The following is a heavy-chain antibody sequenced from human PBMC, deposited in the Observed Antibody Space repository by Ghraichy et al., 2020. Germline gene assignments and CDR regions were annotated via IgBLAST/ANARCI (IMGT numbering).Heavy chain of an antibody. Sequence: VGSLRLSCAASGFIFSNYAMSWVRQAPGKGLEWVSAIGGGGSSTYYADSVKGRFTISRDNSENTLYLQMNSLRAEDTAVYYCALYTVNFDFWGQGTLVTVSS. V-gene: IGHV3-23*01. CDR2: IGGGGSST. CDR1: GFIFSNYA. CDR3: ALYTVNFDF. J-gene: IGHJ4*02. D-gene: IGHD2-2*02.